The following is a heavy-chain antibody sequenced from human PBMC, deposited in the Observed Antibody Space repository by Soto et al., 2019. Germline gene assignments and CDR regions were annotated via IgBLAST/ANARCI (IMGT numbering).Heavy chain of an antibody. Sequence: PSETLSLTCTVSGGSISSYYWSWIRQPPGKGLEWIWYIYYSGRTNYNPSLKSRVTISVDTSKNQFSLKLSSVSAADTAVYYCARDGYNEDYFDXWGQGTLVTVSX. CDR3: ARDGYNEDYFDX. CDR1: GGSISSYY. CDR2: IYYSGRT. D-gene: IGHD5-12*01. J-gene: IGHJ4*02. V-gene: IGHV4-59*01.